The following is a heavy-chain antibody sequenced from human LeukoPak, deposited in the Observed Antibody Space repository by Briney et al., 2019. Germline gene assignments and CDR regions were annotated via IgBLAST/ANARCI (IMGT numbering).Heavy chain of an antibody. Sequence: ASVKVSCKASGGTFSSYAISWARQAPGQGLEWMGRIIPILGIANYAQKFQGRVTITADKSTSTAYMELSSLRSEDTAVYYCARDGGVLRFLEWRGGYYGMDVWGQGTTVTVSS. CDR1: GGTFSSYA. CDR2: IIPILGIA. J-gene: IGHJ6*02. V-gene: IGHV1-69*04. CDR3: ARDGGVLRFLEWRGGYYGMDV. D-gene: IGHD3-3*01.